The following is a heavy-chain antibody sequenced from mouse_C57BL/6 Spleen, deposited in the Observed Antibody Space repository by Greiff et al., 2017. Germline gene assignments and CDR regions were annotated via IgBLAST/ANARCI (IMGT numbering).Heavy chain of an antibody. CDR3: ARCLLPHYYAMDY. D-gene: IGHD2-1*01. CDR1: GYAFSSSW. CDR2: IYPGDGDT. J-gene: IGHJ4*01. V-gene: IGHV1-82*01. Sequence: QVQLQQSGPELVKPGASVKLSCKASGYAFSSSWMNWVKQRPGKGLEWIGRIYPGDGDTNYNGKFKGKATLTADKSSSTAYMQLSSLTSEDSAVYFYARCLLPHYYAMDYWGQGTSVTVSS.